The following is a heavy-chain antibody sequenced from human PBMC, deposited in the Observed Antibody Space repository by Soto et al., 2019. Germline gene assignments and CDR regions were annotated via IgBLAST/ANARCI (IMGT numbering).Heavy chain of an antibody. CDR2: INPNSGDT. Sequence: QVRLLQSGAEVKKPGASVKVSCRTSGYTFTVYYVHWVRQAPGRGLQWMGWINPNSGDTNYLPELQGRVTITSDTSSATAYLELSALKSDDTAVYYCTRGPAAGTEDWFDPWGQGTRVTVSS. V-gene: IGHV1-2*02. J-gene: IGHJ5*02. CDR3: TRGPAAGTEDWFDP. CDR1: GYTFTVYY. D-gene: IGHD6-13*01.